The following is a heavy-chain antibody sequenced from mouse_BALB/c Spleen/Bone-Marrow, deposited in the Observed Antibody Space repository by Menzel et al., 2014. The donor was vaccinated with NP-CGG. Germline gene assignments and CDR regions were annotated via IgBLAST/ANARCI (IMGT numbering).Heavy chain of an antibody. CDR2: INPSNGRT. J-gene: IGHJ4*01. V-gene: IGHV1S81*02. CDR3: ARDGNYRYAMDY. D-gene: IGHD2-1*01. Sequence: QVQLQQSGDELVKPGASVKLSCMASGFTFTSYWIHWVKQRPGQGPEWIGEINPSNGRTNNNEKFKSKATLTEDKSSSTAYMQLSSLTSEDSAVYYCARDGNYRYAMDYWGQGTSVTVSS. CDR1: GFTFTSYW.